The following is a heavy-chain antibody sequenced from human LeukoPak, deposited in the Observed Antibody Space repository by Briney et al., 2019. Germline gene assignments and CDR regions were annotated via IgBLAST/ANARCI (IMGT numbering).Heavy chain of an antibody. CDR1: GGSFSGYY. CDR2: INHSGST. V-gene: IGHV4-34*01. Sequence: PSETLSLTCAVYGGSFSGYYWSWIRQPPGKGLEWIGEINHSGSTNYNPSLKSRVTISVDTSKNQFSLKLSSVTAADTAVYYCASPIWEIAARSRYFQHWGQGTLVTVSS. D-gene: IGHD6-6*01. CDR3: ASPIWEIAARSRYFQH. J-gene: IGHJ1*01.